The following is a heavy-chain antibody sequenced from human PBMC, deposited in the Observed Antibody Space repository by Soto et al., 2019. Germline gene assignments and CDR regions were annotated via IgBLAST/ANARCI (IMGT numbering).Heavy chain of an antibody. Sequence: SETLSLTCTVSGGSISSGGYYWSWIRQHPGKGLEWIGYIYYSGSTYYNPSLKSRVTISVDTSKNQFSLKLSSVTAADTAVYYCARASDGVGALRKXMDVWGKGTTVTVSS. CDR2: IYYSGST. J-gene: IGHJ6*03. CDR3: ARASDGVGALRKXMDV. D-gene: IGHD1-26*01. CDR1: GGSISSGGYY. V-gene: IGHV4-31*03.